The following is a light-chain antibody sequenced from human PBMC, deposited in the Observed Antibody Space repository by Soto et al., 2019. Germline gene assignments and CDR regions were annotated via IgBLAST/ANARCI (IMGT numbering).Light chain of an antibody. V-gene: IGLV1-40*01. CDR2: DNN. J-gene: IGLJ3*02. CDR3: QSYDSSLREV. Sequence: QSVLTQPPSVSGAPGQRVTISCTGTSSNIGAGYDVHWYQQFSGTAPKLLIYDNNNRPSGVPDRFSASKSGTSASLAITGLQAEDEADYYCQSYDSSLREVFGGGTKLTVL. CDR1: SSNIGAGYD.